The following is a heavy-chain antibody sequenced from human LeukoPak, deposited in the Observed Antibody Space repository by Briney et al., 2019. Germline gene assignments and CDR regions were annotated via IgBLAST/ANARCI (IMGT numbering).Heavy chain of an antibody. CDR2: INPNSGGT. CDR1: GYTFTGYY. D-gene: IGHD1-1*01. V-gene: IGHV1-2*02. CDR3: AREMTHVQLGNWFDP. J-gene: IGHJ5*02. Sequence: GASVKVSCKASGYTFTGYYMHWVRQAPGQGLEWMGWINPNSGGTNYAQKFQGRVTMTRDTSISTAYMELSRLRSDDTAVYYCAREMTHVQLGNWFDPWGQGTLVTVSS.